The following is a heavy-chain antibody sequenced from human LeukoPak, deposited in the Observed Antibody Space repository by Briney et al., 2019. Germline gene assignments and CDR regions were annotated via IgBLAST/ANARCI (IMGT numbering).Heavy chain of an antibody. CDR2: IYYSGSST. CDR1: GGSISNYY. Sequence: SETLSLTCTVSGGSISNYYWSWIRQPPGKGLEWIGYIYYSGSSTNYNPSLKSRVTISVDTSKNQFSLKLSSVTAADTAVYYCARYSHRFGELRENWFDPWGQGTLVTVSS. V-gene: IGHV4-59*08. D-gene: IGHD3-10*01. CDR3: ARYSHRFGELRENWFDP. J-gene: IGHJ5*02.